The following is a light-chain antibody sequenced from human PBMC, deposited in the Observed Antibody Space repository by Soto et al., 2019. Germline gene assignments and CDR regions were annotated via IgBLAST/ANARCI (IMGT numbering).Light chain of an antibody. CDR3: SSYAGSNTWA. CDR1: SSDVGGYNY. J-gene: IGLJ3*02. V-gene: IGLV2-11*01. CDR2: DVN. Sequence: QAVLTQPRSVSGSPGQSVAISCTGTSSDVGGYNYVSWYQQYPGKAPKLMIYDVNKWPAGVPDRFSGSKSGNTASLTISGLQAEEEDDYYCSSYAGSNTWAFGGGTKLTVL.